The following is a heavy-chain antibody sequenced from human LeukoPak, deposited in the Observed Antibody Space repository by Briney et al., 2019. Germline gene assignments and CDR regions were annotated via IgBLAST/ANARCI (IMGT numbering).Heavy chain of an antibody. D-gene: IGHD4-23*01. CDR2: IYPGDSDT. J-gene: IGHJ4*02. CDR1: GYTFINYW. CDR3: ARQATVVTGFDY. V-gene: IGHV5-51*01. Sequence: GESLKISCQGFGYTFINYWIGWVRQMPGKGLEWMGIIYPGDSDTRYSPSFQGQVTISADKSISTAYLQWSSLKASDTAMYYCARQATVVTGFDYWGQGTLVTVSS.